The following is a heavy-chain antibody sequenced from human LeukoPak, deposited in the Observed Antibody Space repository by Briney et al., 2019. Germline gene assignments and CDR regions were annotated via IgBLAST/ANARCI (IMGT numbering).Heavy chain of an antibody. CDR1: GFTFSNCA. Sequence: QPGGSLRLSCAASGFTFSNCAMSWVRRAPGKGLEWVSGVSGSGDSTYYADSVKGRFTISRDNSNNTLFLLMNSLGAEDTAVYYCAKYMSSGSWGQGTLVTVSS. D-gene: IGHD6-19*01. CDR2: VSGSGDST. J-gene: IGHJ5*02. V-gene: IGHV3-23*01. CDR3: AKYMSSGS.